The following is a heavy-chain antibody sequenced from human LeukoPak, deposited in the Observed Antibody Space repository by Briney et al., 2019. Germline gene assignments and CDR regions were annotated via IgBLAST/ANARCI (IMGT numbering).Heavy chain of an antibody. Sequence: GGSLRLSCAASGFTFSSYAMSWVREAPARGLEWVSSLRGNGDTFYADSVKGRFTLSRDDSRNTVYLQLNNLRVEDTAVYYCAKASCVSNADAVLWGQGTVVTVSS. CDR1: GFTFSSYA. CDR3: AKASCVSNADAVL. J-gene: IGHJ4*02. D-gene: IGHD1-1*01. V-gene: IGHV3-23*01. CDR2: LRGNGDT.